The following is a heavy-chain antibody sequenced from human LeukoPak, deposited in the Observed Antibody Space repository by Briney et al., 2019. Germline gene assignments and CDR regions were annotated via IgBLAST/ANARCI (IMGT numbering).Heavy chain of an antibody. J-gene: IGHJ6*02. D-gene: IGHD3-22*01. CDR3: ARDRPSPLYDSSGSWDGMDV. V-gene: IGHV3-30*03. Sequence: GGSLRLSCAASGFTFSSYGMHWVRQAPGKGLEWVAVISYDGSNKYYADSVKGRFTISRDNSKNTLYLQMNSLRAEDTAVYYCARDRPSPLYDSSGSWDGMDVWGQGTTVTVSS. CDR1: GFTFSSYG. CDR2: ISYDGSNK.